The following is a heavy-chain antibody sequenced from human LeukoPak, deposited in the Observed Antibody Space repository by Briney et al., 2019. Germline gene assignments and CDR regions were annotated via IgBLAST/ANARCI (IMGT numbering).Heavy chain of an antibody. V-gene: IGHV1-46*01. CDR1: GYTFTSYY. D-gene: IGHD1-26*01. CDR2: INPSGGST. CDR3: AREQMVGATFDY. Sequence: ASVKVSCRASGYTFTSYYMHWVRQAPGQGLEWMGIINPSGGSTSYAQKFQGRVTMTRDMSTSTVYMELSSLRSEDTAVYYCAREQMVGATFDYWGQGTLVTVS. J-gene: IGHJ4*02.